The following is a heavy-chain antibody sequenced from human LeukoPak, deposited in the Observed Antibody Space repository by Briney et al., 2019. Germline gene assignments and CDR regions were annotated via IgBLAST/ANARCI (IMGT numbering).Heavy chain of an antibody. J-gene: IGHJ6*02. D-gene: IGHD3-22*01. Sequence: GGSLRLSCAASGFTFSSYSMNWVRQAPGKGLEWVSYISSSSSTIYYADSVKGRFTISRDNSKNTLYLQVHSLRAEDTAVYYCSRNGYYDSSGYVSYYYYGMDVWGQGTTVTVSS. V-gene: IGHV3-48*01. CDR1: GFTFSSYS. CDR3: SRNGYYDSSGYVSYYYYGMDV. CDR2: ISSSSSTI.